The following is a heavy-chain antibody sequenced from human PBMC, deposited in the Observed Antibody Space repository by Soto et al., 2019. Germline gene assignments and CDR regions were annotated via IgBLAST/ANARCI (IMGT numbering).Heavy chain of an antibody. D-gene: IGHD2-2*01. J-gene: IGHJ5*02. CDR2: INHSGST. CDR1: GGSFSGYY. Sequence: SETLSLTCAVYGGSFSGYYWSWIRQPPGKGLEWIGEINHSGSTNYNPSLKSRVTISVDTSKNQFSLKLSSVTAADTAVYYCARGLSFGGTSYNWFDPWGQGTLVTVSS. CDR3: ARGLSFGGTSYNWFDP. V-gene: IGHV4-34*01.